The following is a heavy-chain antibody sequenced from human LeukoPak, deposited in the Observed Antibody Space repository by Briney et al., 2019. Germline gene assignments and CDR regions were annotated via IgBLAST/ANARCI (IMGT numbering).Heavy chain of an antibody. CDR2: ISNDGGGT. J-gene: IGHJ4*02. CDR3: AKGSSGYFFDL. V-gene: IGHV3-23*01. D-gene: IGHD3-22*01. Sequence: GGSLRLSCAASGFIFNNYGLVWVRQAPGKGLEWVSAISNDGGGTTYADFVKGRFSVSRDNSKNTLFLQMNSLRAEDTALYYCAKGSSGYFFDLWGQGTLVTVPS. CDR1: GFIFNNYG.